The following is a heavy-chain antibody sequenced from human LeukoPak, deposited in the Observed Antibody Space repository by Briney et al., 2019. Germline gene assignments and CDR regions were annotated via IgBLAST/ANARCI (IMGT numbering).Heavy chain of an antibody. CDR2: IKQDGSEK. Sequence: GGSLRLSCAASGFTFSSYWMSWVRQAPGKGLEWVANIKQDGSEKYYVDSVKGRFTISGDNAKNSLYLQMNSLRAEDTAVYYCAREGPQDDFWSGINYYYYYYMDVWGKGTTVTVSS. CDR1: GFTFSSYW. CDR3: AREGPQDDFWSGINYYYYYYMDV. V-gene: IGHV3-7*01. D-gene: IGHD3-3*01. J-gene: IGHJ6*03.